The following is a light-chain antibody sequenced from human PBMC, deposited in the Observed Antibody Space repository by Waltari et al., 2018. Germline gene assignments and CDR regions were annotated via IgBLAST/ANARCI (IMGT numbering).Light chain of an antibody. J-gene: IGLJ2*01. CDR1: SSHVGGYNY. Sequence: QSALTQPASVSGSPGQSITFPCPGTSSHVGGYNYLSRYQQHPGKVPKLMIYNVINRPSGVSIRFSGSKSGNTASLTISGLQAEDEADYYCTSYTDSRIFDVVFGGGTRLTVL. CDR3: TSYTDSRIFDVV. CDR2: NVI. V-gene: IGLV2-14*03.